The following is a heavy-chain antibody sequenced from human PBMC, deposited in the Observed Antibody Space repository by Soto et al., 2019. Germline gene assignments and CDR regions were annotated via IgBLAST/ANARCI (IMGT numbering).Heavy chain of an antibody. D-gene: IGHD2-15*01. J-gene: IGHJ1*01. CDR2: INRGASGT. CDR3: ATLDTAEIQPAAY. Sequence: EVQLVESGGDLVQPGGSLRLSCAGSGFIFSAYWMSWVRHAPGKGLEWVAMINRGASGTHYVDSVKGRFTISRDKAKNSWYPQLNSLRAEDTAGYYCATLDTAEIQPAAYWGQGTLVTVSS. V-gene: IGHV3-7*01. CDR1: GFIFSAYW.